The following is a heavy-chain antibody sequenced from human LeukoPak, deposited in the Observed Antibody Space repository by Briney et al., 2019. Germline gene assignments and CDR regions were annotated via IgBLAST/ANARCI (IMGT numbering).Heavy chain of an antibody. D-gene: IGHD2-2*02. CDR1: GDSFTTYW. V-gene: IGHV5-51*01. Sequence: GESLKISCKGSGDSFTTYWIGWVRQTPGKGLEWMGITYLGDSDTRYSPSFQGQVTISADKSISTAHLQWRSLQASDSAIYYCAKPHYTNGGFSPWDWGHGTLVTVSS. J-gene: IGHJ4*01. CDR3: AKPHYTNGGFSPWD. CDR2: TYLGDSDT.